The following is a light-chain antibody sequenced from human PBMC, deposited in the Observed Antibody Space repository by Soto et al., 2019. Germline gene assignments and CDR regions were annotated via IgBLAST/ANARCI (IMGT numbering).Light chain of an antibody. J-gene: IGKJ4*01. Sequence: EIVLTQSPGTLSLSPGERATLSCRASQSVSNSYLAWYQQKPGQAPRLLINGASSRATGIPDRFSGSGSGTDFTLTISRLEPEDFAVYYGQQYCSSPPTFGGGTKVAIK. CDR3: QQYCSSPPT. V-gene: IGKV3-20*01. CDR1: QSVSNSY. CDR2: GAS.